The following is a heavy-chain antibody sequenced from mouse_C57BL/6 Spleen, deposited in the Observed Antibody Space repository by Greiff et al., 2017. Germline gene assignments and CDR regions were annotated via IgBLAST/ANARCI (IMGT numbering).Heavy chain of an antibody. CDR2: ISYSGST. Sequence: EVQLQESGPGMVKPSQSLSLTCTVTGYSITSGYDWHWIRHFPGNKLEWMGYISYSGSTNYNPSLKSRISITHDTSKNHFFLKLNSVTTEDTATYYGARGGYYGSSYVGWFAYWGQGTLVTVSA. J-gene: IGHJ3*01. D-gene: IGHD1-1*01. CDR1: GYSITSGYD. CDR3: ARGGYYGSSYVGWFAY. V-gene: IGHV3-1*01.